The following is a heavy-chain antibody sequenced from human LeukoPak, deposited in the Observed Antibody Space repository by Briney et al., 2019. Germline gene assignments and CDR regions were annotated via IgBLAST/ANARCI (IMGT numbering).Heavy chain of an antibody. D-gene: IGHD6-19*01. CDR2: INHSGST. Sequence: PSETLSLTCAVYGGSFSGYYWSWIRQPPGKGLEWIGEINHSGSTNYNPSLKSRVTISVDTSKNQFSLKLSSVTAADTAVYYCARGLGSGWYGRDYWGQGTLVTVSS. V-gene: IGHV4-34*01. CDR3: ARGLGSGWYGRDY. J-gene: IGHJ4*02. CDR1: GGSFSGYY.